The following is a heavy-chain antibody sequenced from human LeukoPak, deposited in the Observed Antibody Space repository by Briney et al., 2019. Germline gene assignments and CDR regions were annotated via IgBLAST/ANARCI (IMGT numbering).Heavy chain of an antibody. CDR1: GGSISSSNYY. CDR2: IYYSGST. Sequence: PSETLSLTCTVSGGSISSSNYYWGWIRQPPGKGLEWIGNIYYSGSTYYKPSLKTRVTISVDTSKNQFSLKLTSVTAADTAVYYCARHAYVDGNWPRPLDYWGQGSLVTVSS. V-gene: IGHV4-39*01. D-gene: IGHD6-19*01. CDR3: ARHAYVDGNWPRPLDY. J-gene: IGHJ4*02.